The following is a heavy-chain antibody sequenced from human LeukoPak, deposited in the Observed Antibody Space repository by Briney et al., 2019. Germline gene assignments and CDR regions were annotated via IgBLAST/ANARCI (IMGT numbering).Heavy chain of an antibody. V-gene: IGHV3-49*03. D-gene: IGHD6-13*01. Sequence: GRSLRLSCTASGFTFGDYAMSWFRQAPGKGLEWVGFIRSKAYGGTTEYAASVKGRFTISRDDSKSIAYLQMNSLETEDTAVYYCTRDISSPAFDYWGQGTLVTVSS. CDR1: GFTFGDYA. CDR2: IRSKAYGGTT. J-gene: IGHJ4*02. CDR3: TRDISSPAFDY.